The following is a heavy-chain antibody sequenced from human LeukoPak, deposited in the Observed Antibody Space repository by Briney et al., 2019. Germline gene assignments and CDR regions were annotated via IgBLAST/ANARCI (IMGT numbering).Heavy chain of an antibody. J-gene: IGHJ4*02. CDR2: ISYDGSNK. CDR1: GFTFSSYA. CDR3: ARHAGTTGFDY. Sequence: GRSLRLSCAASGFTFSSYAMHWVRQAPGKGLEWVAVISYDGSNKYYADSVKGRFTISRDNSKNTLYLQMSSLRAEDTAVYYCARHAGTTGFDYWGQGTLVTVSS. V-gene: IGHV3-30*15. D-gene: IGHD1-7*01.